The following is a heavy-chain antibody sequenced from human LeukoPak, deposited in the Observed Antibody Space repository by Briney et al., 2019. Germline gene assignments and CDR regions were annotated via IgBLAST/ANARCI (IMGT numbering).Heavy chain of an antibody. CDR1: GFTFSTSA. Sequence: GGSLRLSCAASGFTFSTSAMSWVRQAPGKGLEWVSGISGGGTNTYFRDSVRGRFTISRDNSKNTLYLQMNSLRAEDTAVYYCARDAEMATPYYYGMDVWGQGTTVTVSS. J-gene: IGHJ6*02. V-gene: IGHV3-23*01. CDR3: ARDAEMATPYYYGMDV. D-gene: IGHD5-24*01. CDR2: ISGGGTNT.